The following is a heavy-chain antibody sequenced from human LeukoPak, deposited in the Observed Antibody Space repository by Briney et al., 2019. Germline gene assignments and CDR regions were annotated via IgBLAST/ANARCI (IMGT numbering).Heavy chain of an antibody. D-gene: IGHD3-22*01. CDR3: ASDDYDSSGYFFQH. V-gene: IGHV3-30*01. CDR2: ISYDGSNK. Sequence: GGSLRLSCAASGFTFSSYAMHWVRQAPGKGLEWVAVISYDGSNKYYADSVKGRFTISRDNSKNTLYLQMNSLRAEDAAVYYCASDDYDSSGYFFQHWGQGTLVTVSS. J-gene: IGHJ1*01. CDR1: GFTFSSYA.